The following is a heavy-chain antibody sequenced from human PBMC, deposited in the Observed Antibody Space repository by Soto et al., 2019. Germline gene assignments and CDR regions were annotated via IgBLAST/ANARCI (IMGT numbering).Heavy chain of an antibody. CDR1: GFTFSDYY. V-gene: IGHV3-11*06. J-gene: IGHJ4*02. CDR2: ISSSSYT. D-gene: IGHD3-10*01. CDR3: ARDSGPYYYGSGSYYHGY. Sequence: WGSLRLSCAASGFTFSDYYIIFGRQAPVKGLEWVSYISSSSYTNYADSVKGRFTISRDNAKNSLYLQMNSLRAEDTAVYYCARDSGPYYYGSGSYYHGYWGQGTLVTVSS.